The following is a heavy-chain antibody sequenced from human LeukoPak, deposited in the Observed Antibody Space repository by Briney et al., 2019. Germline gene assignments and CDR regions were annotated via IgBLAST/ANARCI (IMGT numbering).Heavy chain of an antibody. J-gene: IGHJ6*03. CDR2: INPNSGGT. D-gene: IGHD3-22*01. V-gene: IGHV1-2*02. CDR3: ARVVIPGDYYYYYYMDV. CDR1: GYTFTGYY. Sequence: GASVKVSCKASGYTFTGYYMHWVRQAPGQGLEWMGWINPNSGGTNYAQKFRGRVTMTRDTSISTAYMELSRLRSDDTAVYYCARVVIPGDYYYYYYMDVWGKGTTVTVSS.